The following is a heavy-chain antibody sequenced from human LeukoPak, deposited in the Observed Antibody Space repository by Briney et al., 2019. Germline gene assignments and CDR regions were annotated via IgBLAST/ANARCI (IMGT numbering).Heavy chain of an antibody. CDR3: ARDYYVSSGYYGGGVYYFDY. D-gene: IGHD3-22*01. J-gene: IGHJ4*02. V-gene: IGHV4-31*03. Sequence: PSETLSLTCTVSGGSISSGGYYWSWIRQHPGKGLEWIGYIYYSGSTYYNPSLKSRVTISVDTSKNQFSLKLSSVTAADTAVYYCARDYYVSSGYYGGGVYYFDYWGQGTLVTVSS. CDR2: IYYSGST. CDR1: GGSISSGGYY.